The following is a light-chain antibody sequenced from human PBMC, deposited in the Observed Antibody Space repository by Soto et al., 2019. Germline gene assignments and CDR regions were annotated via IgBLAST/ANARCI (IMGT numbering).Light chain of an antibody. CDR3: QQFNNYPLT. J-gene: IGKJ4*01. CDR1: QSISSN. V-gene: IGKV3-15*01. Sequence: EIVMTQSPATLSVSPGERATLSCRASQSISSNLAWYQQKPGQAPRLLMFRTSSRATGFPARFSGSGSGTDFSLTISGLQPEDFATYYCQQFNNYPLTFGGGTKVDIK. CDR2: RTS.